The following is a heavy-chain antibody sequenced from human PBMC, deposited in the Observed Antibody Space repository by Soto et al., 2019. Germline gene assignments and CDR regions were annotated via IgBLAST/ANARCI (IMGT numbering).Heavy chain of an antibody. V-gene: IGHV1-2*02. Sequence: QLHLVQSGAVVKKPGASVTVSCSASGYPVTAYYMHWVRQAPGRGLEWMGGVNPATGAAKYTQTFRGRVTMTRDTSTSTVLMELSAPTSEDTAVFYCARGGGVGVAGSAAFDMWGQGTLVTVSS. D-gene: IGHD3-3*01. CDR2: VNPATGAA. J-gene: IGHJ3*02. CDR1: GYPVTAYY. CDR3: ARGGGVGVAGSAAFDM.